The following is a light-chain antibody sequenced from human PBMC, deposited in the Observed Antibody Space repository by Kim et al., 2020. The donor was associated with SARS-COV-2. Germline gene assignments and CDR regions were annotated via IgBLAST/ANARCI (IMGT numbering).Light chain of an antibody. J-gene: IGKJ4*01. CDR1: QGINTY. V-gene: IGKV1-27*01. CDR3: QKYNSALF. Sequence: DIQMTQSPSSLSASVGDRVTITCRASQGINTYLAWYQQKPGKVPKLLIYAASTLQSGVPSRFSGNGSGTDFTLTISSLQPEDVATYYCQKYNSALFFGGGTKVDIK. CDR2: AAS.